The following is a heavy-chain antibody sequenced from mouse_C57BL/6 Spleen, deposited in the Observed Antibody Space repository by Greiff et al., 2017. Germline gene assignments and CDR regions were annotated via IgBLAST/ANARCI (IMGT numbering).Heavy chain of an antibody. Sequence: EVQLVESGGGLVKPGGSLKLSCAASGFTFSDYGMHWVRQAPEKGLEWVAYISSGSSTIYYADTVKGRFTISRDNAKNTLFLQMTSLMSEDTAMYYCARSPYYGSSYVDYWGQGTTLTVSS. V-gene: IGHV5-17*01. J-gene: IGHJ2*01. CDR1: GFTFSDYG. CDR2: ISSGSSTI. CDR3: ARSPYYGSSYVDY. D-gene: IGHD1-1*01.